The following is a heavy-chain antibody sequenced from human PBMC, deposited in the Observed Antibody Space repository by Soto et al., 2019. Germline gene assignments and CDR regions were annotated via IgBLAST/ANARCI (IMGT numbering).Heavy chain of an antibody. CDR2: INHSGST. Sequence: QVQLQQWGAGLLKPSETLSLTCAVYGGSFSGYYWSWIRQPPGKGLEWIGEINHSGSTNDNPSLNHRFTISVDTSQHQFSLKLSSVTAADTAVYYCARAIVVVPVASYAFDIWGHGTMVTVSS. CDR3: ARAIVVVPVASYAFDI. J-gene: IGHJ3*02. D-gene: IGHD2-2*01. CDR1: GGSFSGYY. V-gene: IGHV4-34*01.